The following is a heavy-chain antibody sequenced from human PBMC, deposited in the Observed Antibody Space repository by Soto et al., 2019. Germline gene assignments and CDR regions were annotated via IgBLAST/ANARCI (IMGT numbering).Heavy chain of an antibody. Sequence: QVQLVQSGAEVKKPGSSLKVSCKASGGIFSDFSFSWVRQAPGQGLEWMGGIMPIFGGPDYAQRFRGRVTITADEVTRTAFMELRGLTSEDTATYYCASSLRMPGIGNYYYGMDVWAKGPRSPSP. D-gene: IGHD6-13*01. CDR2: IMPIFGGP. J-gene: IGHJ6*02. V-gene: IGHV1-69*12. CDR3: ASSLRMPGIGNYYYGMDV. CDR1: GGIFSDFS.